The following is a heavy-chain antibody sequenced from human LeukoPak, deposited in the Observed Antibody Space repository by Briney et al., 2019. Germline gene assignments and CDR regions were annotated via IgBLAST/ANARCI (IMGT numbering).Heavy chain of an antibody. CDR1: GFAVTSNF. Sequence: GGSLRLSCAVSGFAVTSNFMNWVRQTPGKGLEWVSVIHTGGSTYYADSVKGRFIISRDNSKNTLYLQMNNLRAEDTAVYYCARARDFDYWGQGTLVTVS. J-gene: IGHJ4*02. V-gene: IGHV3-66*01. CDR2: IHTGGST. CDR3: ARARDFDY.